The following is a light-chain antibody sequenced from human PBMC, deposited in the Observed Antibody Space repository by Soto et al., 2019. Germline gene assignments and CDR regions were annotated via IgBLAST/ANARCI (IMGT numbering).Light chain of an antibody. Sequence: QPPSVSETPGEVVTISCSGNSSNLGLNYEYWFQQFPATAPKLLIYTNNHRPSGVPDRFSGSNSATSTSLTICGLQPEDEANYYWAAWDDSVNGAVLGGGTKVTVL. CDR2: TNN. V-gene: IGLV1-47*01. CDR1: SSNLGLNY. CDR3: AAWDDSVNGAV. J-gene: IGLJ2*01.